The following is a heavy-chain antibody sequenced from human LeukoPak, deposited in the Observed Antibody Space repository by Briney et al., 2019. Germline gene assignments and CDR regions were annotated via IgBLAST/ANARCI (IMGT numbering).Heavy chain of an antibody. D-gene: IGHD2-2*01. V-gene: IGHV3-23*01. J-gene: IGHJ4*02. Sequence: GGSLRLSCAASGFMFSKFAMSWVRQAPGKGLEWVSTIYYSGGNTYSADSVKGRFTISRDNAKNTLYLQMNSLRAEDTAVYYCAKDQGQAVVPRRFDNWGQGTLVTVSS. CDR2: IYYSGGNT. CDR1: GFMFSKFA. CDR3: AKDQGQAVVPRRFDN.